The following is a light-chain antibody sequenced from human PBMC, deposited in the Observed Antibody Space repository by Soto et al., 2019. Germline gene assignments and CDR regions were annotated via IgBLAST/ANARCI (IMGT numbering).Light chain of an antibody. CDR1: QSVSSSY. J-gene: IGKJ4*01. Sequence: IMVKQSPGALSLSPRERATLSCRASQSVSSSYLAWYQQKPGQAPRLLIYDASSRATGIPDRFSGSGSGTEFTLTISRLEPEDFAVYYCHQYGISPFGGGGMVDI. CDR3: HQYGISP. V-gene: IGKV3-20*01. CDR2: DAS.